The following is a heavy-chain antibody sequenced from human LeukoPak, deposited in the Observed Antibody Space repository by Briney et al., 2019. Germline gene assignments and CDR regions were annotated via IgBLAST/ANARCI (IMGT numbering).Heavy chain of an antibody. CDR2: IYFSGSR. J-gene: IGHJ3*02. CDR3: ARHQAIVGATHDAFDI. CDR1: GASIRSGDHH. V-gene: IGHV4-30-4*08. Sequence: SETLSLTCSVSGASIRSGDHHWSWLRQSPGKGLEWIGYIYFSGSRSSNPSLKSRVTISVDTSKNQFSLKLSSVTAADTAVYYCARHQAIVGATHDAFDIWGQGTMVTVSS. D-gene: IGHD1-26*01.